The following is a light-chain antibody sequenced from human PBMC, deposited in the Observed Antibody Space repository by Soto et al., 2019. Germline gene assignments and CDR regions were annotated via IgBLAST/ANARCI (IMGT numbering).Light chain of an antibody. Sequence: EIVLTQSPGTLSLSPGERATLFCRASQSVSSSYLAWYQQKPGQAPRLLIYDASNRATGIPARFSGSGSGTDFTLTISSLEPEDFAVYYCQQRSNWPGTFGQGTRLEIK. CDR3: QQRSNWPGT. CDR2: DAS. V-gene: IGKV3-11*01. CDR1: QSVSSSY. J-gene: IGKJ5*01.